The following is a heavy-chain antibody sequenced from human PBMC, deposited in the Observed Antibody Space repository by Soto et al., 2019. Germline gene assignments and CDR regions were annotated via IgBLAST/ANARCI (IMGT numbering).Heavy chain of an antibody. J-gene: IGHJ4*02. V-gene: IGHV1-8*01. D-gene: IGHD4-17*01. CDR1: GDTFTSYD. CDR3: ARPLYGDNVDY. Sequence: QVQLVQSGAEVKKPGASVKVSCKASGDTFTSYDINWLRQATGQGLEWMGWLSPNSGNTGYAQKFQGRVTMTSTTSIGTAYMELSSLRSEDTAVYYFARPLYGDNVDYWGQGTLVTVSS. CDR2: LSPNSGNT.